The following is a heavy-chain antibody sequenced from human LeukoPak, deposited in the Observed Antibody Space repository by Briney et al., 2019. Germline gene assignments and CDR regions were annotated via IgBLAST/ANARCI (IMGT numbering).Heavy chain of an antibody. D-gene: IGHD2-2*01. V-gene: IGHV3-13*01. J-gene: IGHJ3*02. Sequence: GGSLRLSCATSGFTFSNFDMHWVRQATGKSLEWVSAIGIAGDTYYGGSVKGRFTISRENAENSLHLQMNSLRAGDTAVYYCVRVSTSGYDIWGQGTMVTVSS. CDR2: IGIAGDT. CDR3: VRVSTSGYDI. CDR1: GFTFSNFD.